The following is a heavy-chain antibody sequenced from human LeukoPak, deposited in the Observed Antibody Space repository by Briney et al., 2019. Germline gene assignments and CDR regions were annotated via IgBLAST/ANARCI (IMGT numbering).Heavy chain of an antibody. J-gene: IGHJ4*02. Sequence: GGSLRLSCAASGFTFSSYAMHWVRQAPGKGLEWVAVISYDGSNKYYADSVKGRFTISRDNSKNTLYLQMNSLRAEDTAVYYCARSGNPTGYYYDSSGPDYWGQGTLVTVSS. V-gene: IGHV3-30-3*01. CDR3: ARSGNPTGYYYDSSGPDY. D-gene: IGHD3-22*01. CDR1: GFTFSSYA. CDR2: ISYDGSNK.